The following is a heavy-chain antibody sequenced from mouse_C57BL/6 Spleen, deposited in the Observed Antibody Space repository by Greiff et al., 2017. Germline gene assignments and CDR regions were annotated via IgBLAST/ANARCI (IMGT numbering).Heavy chain of an antibody. CDR1: GFTFSSYG. CDR3: ARRDSNYEAWFAY. V-gene: IGHV5-6*02. J-gene: IGHJ3*01. D-gene: IGHD2-5*01. Sequence: EVKVVESGGDLVKPGGSLKLSCAASGFTFSSYGMSWVRQTPDKRLEWVATISSGGSYTYYPDSVQGRFTISRDNAKNTLYLQMSSLKSEDTAMYYCARRDSNYEAWFAYWGQGTLVTVSA. CDR2: ISSGGSYT.